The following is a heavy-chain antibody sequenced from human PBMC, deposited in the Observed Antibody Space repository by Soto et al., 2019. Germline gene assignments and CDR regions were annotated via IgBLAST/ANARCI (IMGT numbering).Heavy chain of an antibody. J-gene: IGHJ4*02. CDR2: ISPKSNYK. D-gene: IGHD2-21*01. CDR3: VRGGGGGQFDY. Sequence: XGSLRLSCEVSGFTFSDFYMSWIRQSPGKGLEWLSYISPKSNYKQYAESVKGRHTIPRDNAKNSLSLQMNSLRVEDTAVYYCVRGGGGGQFDYWGQGTLVTVSS. V-gene: IGHV3-11*06. CDR1: GFTFSDFY.